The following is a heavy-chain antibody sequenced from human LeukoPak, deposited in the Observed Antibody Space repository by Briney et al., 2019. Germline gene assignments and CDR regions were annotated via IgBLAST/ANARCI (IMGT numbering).Heavy chain of an antibody. J-gene: IGHJ5*02. CDR1: GGSISSGGYY. V-gene: IGHV4-31*03. CDR2: IYYSGST. D-gene: IGHD3-9*01. CDR3: PGEDGLRYFDSRGNWFDP. Sequence: SQTLSLTCTVSGGSISSGGYYWSWIRQHPGKGLEWIGYIYYSGSTYYNPSLKSRVTISVDTSKNQFSLKLSSVTAADTAVYYCPGEDGLRYFDSRGNWFDPWGQGTLVTVSS.